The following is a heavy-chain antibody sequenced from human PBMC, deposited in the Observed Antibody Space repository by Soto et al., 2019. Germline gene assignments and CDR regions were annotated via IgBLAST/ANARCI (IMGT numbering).Heavy chain of an antibody. CDR1: GFTFENYA. J-gene: IGHJ4*02. CDR3: ANEMSGWCYDIFGVDISFDH. Sequence: EVHLLQSGGGLVQPGGSLRLSCEVSGFTFENYAMNWVRRAPGKGLEWVSSISNIGGQTYYADSVNGRFTISRDMSTKTVHLRMNNLRADDTGVSFCANEMSGWCYDIFGVDISFDHWGQGTPVTVSS. D-gene: IGHD3-9*01. CDR2: ISNIGGQT. V-gene: IGHV3-23*01.